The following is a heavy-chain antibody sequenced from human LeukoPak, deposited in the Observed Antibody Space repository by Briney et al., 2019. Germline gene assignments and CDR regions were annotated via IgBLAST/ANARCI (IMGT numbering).Heavy chain of an antibody. CDR3: ARADYAYYYYYGMDV. CDR1: GFTFSSYS. J-gene: IGHJ6*02. V-gene: IGHV3-21*01. D-gene: IGHD4-17*01. Sequence: GGSLRLSCAASGFTFSSYSMNWVRQAPGEALEWVSSISSSSSYIYYADSVKGRFTISRDNAKNSLYLQMNSLRAEDTAVYYCARADYAYYYYYGMDVWGQGTTVTVSS. CDR2: ISSSSSYI.